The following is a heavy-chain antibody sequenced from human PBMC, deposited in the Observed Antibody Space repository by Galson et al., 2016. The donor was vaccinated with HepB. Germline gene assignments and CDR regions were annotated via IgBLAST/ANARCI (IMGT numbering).Heavy chain of an antibody. Sequence: PALVKPTQTLTLTCTLSGFGLNTHGVGVAWIRQPPGKALEWLALVYWDGEERYNPSLKNRLTIPRDTSKNQVVVTMTDMQPVDAGTYFCARRPVVSHTGFFDSWGQGALVTVSS. CDR3: ARRPVVSHTGFFDS. V-gene: IGHV2-5*02. CDR1: GFGLNTHGVG. CDR2: VYWDGEE. J-gene: IGHJ4*02. D-gene: IGHD5-12*01.